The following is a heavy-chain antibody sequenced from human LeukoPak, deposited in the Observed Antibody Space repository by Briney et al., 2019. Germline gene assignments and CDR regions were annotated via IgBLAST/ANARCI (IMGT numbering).Heavy chain of an antibody. D-gene: IGHD2-15*01. V-gene: IGHV4-34*01. CDR2: INHSGST. J-gene: IGHJ6*02. Sequence: SETLSLTCAVYGGSFSGYYWSWIRQPPGKGLEWIGEINHSGSTNYNPSLKSRVTISVDTSKSQFSLKLSSVTAADTAVYYCARVVVVVAATRYYYYGMDVWGQGTTVTVSS. CDR1: GGSFSGYY. CDR3: ARVVVVVAATRYYYYGMDV.